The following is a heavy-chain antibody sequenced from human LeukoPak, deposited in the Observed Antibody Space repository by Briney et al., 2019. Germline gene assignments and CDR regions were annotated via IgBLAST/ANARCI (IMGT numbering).Heavy chain of an antibody. J-gene: IGHJ6*02. CDR1: GFTFDDYA. Sequence: PGGSLRLSCAASGFTFDDYALHWVRQAPGKGLEWVSGITWNSGTIGYADSVKGRFTISRDNAKKSLYLQMNSLRAEDTALYYCAKDIDYYGSGTYYPGREYNSYGMDVWGQGTTVTVSS. CDR3: AKDIDYYGSGTYYPGREYNSYGMDV. D-gene: IGHD3-10*01. CDR2: ITWNSGTI. V-gene: IGHV3-9*01.